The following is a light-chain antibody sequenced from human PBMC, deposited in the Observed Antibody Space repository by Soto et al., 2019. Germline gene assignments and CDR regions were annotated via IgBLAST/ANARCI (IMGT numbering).Light chain of an antibody. CDR1: SSDIGYYNF. Sequence: QSALTRPASVSGSPGQSITISCTGTSSDIGYYNFVSWYQQHPGKAPKLMIYDVSNRPSGVSNRFSASKSGNTASLTISGLQAEDEADYYCSSYTTSSTRVFGTGTKVTVL. CDR3: SSYTTSSTRV. J-gene: IGLJ1*01. CDR2: DVS. V-gene: IGLV2-14*03.